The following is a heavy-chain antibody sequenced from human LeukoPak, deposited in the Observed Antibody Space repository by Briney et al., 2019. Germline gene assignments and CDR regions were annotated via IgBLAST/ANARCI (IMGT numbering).Heavy chain of an antibody. CDR3: ARDLGYYFDY. V-gene: IGHV3-23*01. CDR2: ISGSGGST. Sequence: QSGGSLRLSCAASGFTFSSYGMSWVRQAPGKGLEWVSAISGSGGSTYYADSVKGRFTISRDNSKNTLYLQMNSLRAEDTAVYYCARDLGYYFDYWGQGTLVTVSS. D-gene: IGHD7-27*01. J-gene: IGHJ4*02. CDR1: GFTFSSYG.